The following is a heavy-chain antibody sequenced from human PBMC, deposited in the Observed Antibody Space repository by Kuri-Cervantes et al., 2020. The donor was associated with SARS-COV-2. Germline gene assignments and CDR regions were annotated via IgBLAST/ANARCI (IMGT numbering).Heavy chain of an antibody. J-gene: IGHJ4*02. CDR1: GYSISSGYY. V-gene: IGHV4-38-2*01. D-gene: IGHD3-3*01. Sequence: GSLRPSCAVSGYSISSGYYWGWIRQPPGKGLEWIVSIYHSGSTYYNPSLESRVTISVDTSKNQFSLKLTSVTAADTAVYFCVGIWSNYRFDYWGQGTLVTVSS. CDR3: VGIWSNYRFDY. CDR2: IYHSGST.